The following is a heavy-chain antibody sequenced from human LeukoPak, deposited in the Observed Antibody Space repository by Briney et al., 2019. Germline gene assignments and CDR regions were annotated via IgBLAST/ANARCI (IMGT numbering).Heavy chain of an antibody. Sequence: SETLSLTCTVSGGSITSSSYYWGWIRQPPGKGPEWIGSIYYSGSTNYNPSLKSRVTISLDTSKNQFSLKLTSVTAADTAVYYRARGYYDSSGYSNPFDPWGQGTLVTVSS. CDR1: GGSITSSSYY. V-gene: IGHV4-39*07. D-gene: IGHD3-22*01. CDR2: IYYSGST. J-gene: IGHJ5*02. CDR3: ARGYYDSSGYSNPFDP.